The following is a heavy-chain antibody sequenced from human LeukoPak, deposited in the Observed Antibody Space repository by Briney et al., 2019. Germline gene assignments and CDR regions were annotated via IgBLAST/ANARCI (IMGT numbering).Heavy chain of an antibody. CDR3: ARENMVRGVATRYYYYMDV. J-gene: IGHJ6*03. CDR1: GGSFSGYS. V-gene: IGHV4-34*01. CDR2: INHSGVT. Sequence: SETLSLTCAVYGGSFSGYSWTWIRQPPGKGLEWIGEINHSGVTNHNPSLKSRVNISVDTSKNQFSLKLSSVTAADTAVYYCARENMVRGVATRYYYYMDVWGKGTTVTVSS. D-gene: IGHD3-10*01.